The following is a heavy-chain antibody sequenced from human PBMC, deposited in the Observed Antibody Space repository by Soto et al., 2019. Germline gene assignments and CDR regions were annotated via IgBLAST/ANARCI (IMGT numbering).Heavy chain of an antibody. V-gene: IGHV3-23*01. D-gene: IGHD5-12*01. CDR2: ISGSGGST. CDR3: ASPPTIRIRYSGLLDYYYGMDV. J-gene: IGHJ6*02. CDR1: GFTFSSYA. Sequence: HPGGSLRLSCAASGFTFSSYAMSWVRQAPGKGLEWVSAISGSGGSTYYADSVKGRFTISRDNSKNTLYLQMNSLRAEDTAVYYCASPPTIRIRYSGLLDYYYGMDVWGQGTTVTVSS.